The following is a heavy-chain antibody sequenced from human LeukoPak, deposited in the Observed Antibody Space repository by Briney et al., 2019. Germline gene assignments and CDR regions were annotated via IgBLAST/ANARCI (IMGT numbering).Heavy chain of an antibody. D-gene: IGHD3-10*01. J-gene: IGHJ5*02. V-gene: IGHV1-69*05. CDR1: GYTFTSYG. CDR3: ARELVRGVSWFDP. Sequence: GASVKVSCKASGYTFTSYGISWVRQAPGQGLEWMGGIIPIFGTANYAQKFQGRVTTTTDESTSTAYMELSSLRSEDTAVYYCARELVRGVSWFDPWGQGTLVTVSS. CDR2: IIPIFGTA.